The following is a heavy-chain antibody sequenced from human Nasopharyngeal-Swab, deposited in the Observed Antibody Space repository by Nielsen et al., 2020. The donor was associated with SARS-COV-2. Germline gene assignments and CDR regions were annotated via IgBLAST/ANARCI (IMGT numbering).Heavy chain of an antibody. Sequence: SETLSLTCAVYGGSFSGYHWSWIRQPPGKGLEWIGEINHSGRTNYNPSLKSRVTTSVDTSKNQFSLKLSSVTAADTAVYYCARIAGTFAFVDYWGQGTLVTVSS. CDR1: GGSFSGYH. J-gene: IGHJ4*02. CDR3: ARIAGTFAFVDY. CDR2: INHSGRT. V-gene: IGHV4-34*01. D-gene: IGHD6-13*01.